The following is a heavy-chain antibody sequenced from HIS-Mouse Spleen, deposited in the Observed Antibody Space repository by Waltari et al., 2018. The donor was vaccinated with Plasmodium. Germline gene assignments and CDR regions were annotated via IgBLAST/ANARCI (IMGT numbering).Heavy chain of an antibody. D-gene: IGHD1-26*01. J-gene: IGHJ4*02. V-gene: IGHV4-39*01. CDR3: ARRGGSYYYFDY. CDR1: GGSISSSSYY. Sequence: QLQLQESGPGLVKPSETLSLTCTVSGGSISSSSYYWGWIRQPPGKGLEWIWGSYYSGSTYYNPSLKSRVARSVETSKNQFFLKLSSVTAADTAVYYCARRGGSYYYFDYWGQGTLVTVSS. CDR2: SYYSGST.